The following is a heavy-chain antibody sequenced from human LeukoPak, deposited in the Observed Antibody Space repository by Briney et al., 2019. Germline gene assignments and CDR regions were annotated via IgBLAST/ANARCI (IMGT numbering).Heavy chain of an antibody. D-gene: IGHD3-22*01. CDR2: IYDSGST. J-gene: IGHJ3*02. CDR3: ASLTTADAFDI. Sequence: SETLSLTCTVSGGSISPYYWSWIRQPPGKGLEWIGYIYDSGSTNYNPSLKSRVTISVDTSKNQFSLKLSSVTAADTAVFYCASLTTADAFDIWGQGTMVTVSS. V-gene: IGHV4-59*01. CDR1: GGSISPYY.